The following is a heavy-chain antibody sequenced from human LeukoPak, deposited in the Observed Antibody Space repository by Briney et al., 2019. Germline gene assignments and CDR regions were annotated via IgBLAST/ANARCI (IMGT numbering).Heavy chain of an antibody. J-gene: IGHJ4*02. D-gene: IGHD6-19*01. CDR2: ISYDGSNN. Sequence: GRSLRLSCAASGFTFSSYGMHWVRQAPGKGLEWVAVISYDGSNNYYADSVKGRFTISRDNSKNTLYLQMNSLRAEDTAVYYCAKGLYSSGPGYWGQGTLVTVSS. V-gene: IGHV3-30*18. CDR3: AKGLYSSGPGY. CDR1: GFTFSSYG.